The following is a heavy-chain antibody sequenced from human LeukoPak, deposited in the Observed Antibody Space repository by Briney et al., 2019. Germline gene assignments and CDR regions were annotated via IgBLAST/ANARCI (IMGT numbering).Heavy chain of an antibody. V-gene: IGHV3-7*01. Sequence: QTGGSLRLSCAASRFTFGAYWMSWFRQAPGKGPEWVASIKDDGSAQFYVDSLEGRFTISRDNAKNTLYLQMDTMRVEDTAVYYCARHIVGEQNFDYWSQGTLVTVSS. D-gene: IGHD3-16*02. CDR3: ARHIVGEQNFDY. CDR1: RFTFGAYW. CDR2: IKDDGSAQ. J-gene: IGHJ4*02.